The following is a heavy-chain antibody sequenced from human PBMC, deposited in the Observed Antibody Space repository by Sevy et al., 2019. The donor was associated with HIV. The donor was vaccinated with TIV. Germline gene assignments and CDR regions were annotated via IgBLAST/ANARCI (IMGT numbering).Heavy chain of an antibody. CDR3: AKKMGGGSGMAFLVDY. V-gene: IGHV3-23*01. CDR2: ISGTGDYK. CDR1: GFTFSNFA. J-gene: IGHJ4*01. Sequence: GGYLRLSCAASGFTFSNFAMGWVRQAPGKGLDWISVISGTGDYKYYSDSVKGRFTISRDNSKNTLSLQMNSLRAEDTAIFYCAKKMGGGSGMAFLVDYWGHGTLVTVSS. D-gene: IGHD5-18*01.